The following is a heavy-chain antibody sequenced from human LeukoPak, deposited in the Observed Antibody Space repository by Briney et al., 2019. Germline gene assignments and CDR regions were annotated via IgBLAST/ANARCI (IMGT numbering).Heavy chain of an antibody. J-gene: IGHJ3*02. CDR1: GGSISTSSYY. CDR3: AKSHGYGLVDI. Sequence: SETLSLTCTVSGGSISTSSYYWGWVRQPPGKGLEWVGNIFYSGSTYYNPSLKSRVTISLDTSRNQFSLKLNSVTAADTAVYYCAKSHGYGLVDIWGQGTMVTVSS. V-gene: IGHV4-39*07. CDR2: IFYSGST. D-gene: IGHD3-10*01.